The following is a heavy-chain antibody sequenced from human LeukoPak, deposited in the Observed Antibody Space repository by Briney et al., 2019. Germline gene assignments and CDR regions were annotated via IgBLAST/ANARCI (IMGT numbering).Heavy chain of an antibody. CDR1: GYTFTGYY. CDR2: INPNSGGT. Sequence: ASVKVSCKASGYTFTGYYMHWVRQAPGQGLEWVGWINPNSGGTNYAQKFQSWVTMARDTSISTAYMELSRLRSDDTAVYYSASALVPAALDYYYGMDVWGQGTTVTVSS. V-gene: IGHV1-2*04. D-gene: IGHD2-2*01. J-gene: IGHJ6*02. CDR3: ASALVPAALDYYYGMDV.